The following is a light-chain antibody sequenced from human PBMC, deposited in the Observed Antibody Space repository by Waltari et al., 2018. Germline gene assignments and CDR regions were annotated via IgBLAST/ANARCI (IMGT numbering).Light chain of an antibody. CDR3: SSYAGSNNVV. CDR1: SSDVGDYNF. V-gene: IGLV2-8*01. Sequence: QSALTQPPSASGSPGPSVTIPCTGTSSDVGDYNFVSWYQQHPRKAPKLMIFEVSKRPSGVPDRFSGSKSGNTASLTVSGLQAEDEADYYCSSYAGSNNVVFGGGTKLTVL. J-gene: IGLJ2*01. CDR2: EVS.